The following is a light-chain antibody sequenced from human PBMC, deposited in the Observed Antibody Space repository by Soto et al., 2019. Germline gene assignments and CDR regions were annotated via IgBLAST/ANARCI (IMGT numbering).Light chain of an antibody. CDR3: QHIET. Sequence: DIQLTQSPSFLSASVGDRVTITCRASQGISNSLAWYQQQPGKAPKLLIYAASTLQSGVSSRFSGSGSGAEFSLTISSLRPEDFATYYCQHIETFGQGTKLEI. CDR2: AAS. J-gene: IGKJ2*01. CDR1: QGISNS. V-gene: IGKV1-9*01.